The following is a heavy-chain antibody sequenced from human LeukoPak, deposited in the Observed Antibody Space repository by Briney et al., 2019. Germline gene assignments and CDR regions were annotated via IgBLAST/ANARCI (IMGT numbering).Heavy chain of an antibody. CDR1: GFTFSSYG. CDR3: ARGKRTQQWETQYYFDY. V-gene: IGHV3-33*01. D-gene: IGHD1-26*01. CDR2: IWYDGSNK. J-gene: IGHJ4*02. Sequence: PGGSLRLSCAASGFTFSSYGMHWVRQAPGKGLEWVAVIWYDGSNKYYADSVKGRFTISRDNSKNTLYLQMNSLRAEDTAVYYCARGKRTQQWETQYYFDYWGQGTLVTVSS.